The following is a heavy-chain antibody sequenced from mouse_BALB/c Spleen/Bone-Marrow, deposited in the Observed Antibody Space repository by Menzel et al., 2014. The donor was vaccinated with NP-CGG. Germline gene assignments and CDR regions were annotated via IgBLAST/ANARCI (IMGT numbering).Heavy chain of an antibody. Sequence: VQLQQSGAELVKPGASVKLSCKASGYTFSSDYMYWVKQRPGQGLEWIGEINPSNGGTNFNEKFKSKATPTVDKSSSTAYMQLSSPTSEDSAVYYCTRSRRAMDYWGQGTSVTVSS. CDR1: GYTFSSDY. V-gene: IGHV1S81*02. CDR3: TRSRRAMDY. CDR2: INPSNGGT. J-gene: IGHJ4*01. D-gene: IGHD2-12*01.